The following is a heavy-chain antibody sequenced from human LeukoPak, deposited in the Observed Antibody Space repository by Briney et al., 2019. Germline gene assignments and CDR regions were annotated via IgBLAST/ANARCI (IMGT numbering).Heavy chain of an antibody. CDR1: GVSISSGDYY. CDR2: IYYSGST. D-gene: IGHD6-13*01. J-gene: IGHJ4*02. Sequence: SETLSLTCTVSGVSISSGDYYWSWIRQPPGKGLEWIGYIYYSGSTYYNPSLKSRVTISVDTSKNQFSLKLSSVTAADTAVYYCARANQRGIAAAGDFDYWGQGTLVTVSS. CDR3: ARANQRGIAAAGDFDY. V-gene: IGHV4-30-4*01.